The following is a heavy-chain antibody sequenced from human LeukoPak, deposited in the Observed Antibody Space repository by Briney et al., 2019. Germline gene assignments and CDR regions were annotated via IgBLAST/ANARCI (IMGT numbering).Heavy chain of an antibody. Sequence: ASLKVSCRASGYTFTGPYIHWMRQAPEQGLEWMGWINPNSGGTKYAQKFRGRVTVTRDTSTSTVYMELSGLRADDTAAYYCARVEYCTKGVCINFDLWGQGTLVTVSS. D-gene: IGHD2-8*01. J-gene: IGHJ4*02. CDR3: ARVEYCTKGVCINFDL. CDR1: GYTFTGPY. CDR2: INPNSGGT. V-gene: IGHV1-2*02.